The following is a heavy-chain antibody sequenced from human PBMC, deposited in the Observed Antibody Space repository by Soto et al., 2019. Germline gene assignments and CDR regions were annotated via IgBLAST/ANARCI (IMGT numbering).Heavy chain of an antibody. CDR2: IYYSGST. V-gene: IGHV4-31*03. Sequence: PSETLSLTCTVSGGSISSGGYYWSWIRQHPGKGLEWIGYIYYSGSTYYNPSLKSRVTISVDTSKNQFSLKLSSVTAADTAVYYCAISSLTVRYFQHWGQGTLVTVSS. J-gene: IGHJ1*01. CDR3: AISSLTVRYFQH. D-gene: IGHD3-9*01. CDR1: GGSISSGGYY.